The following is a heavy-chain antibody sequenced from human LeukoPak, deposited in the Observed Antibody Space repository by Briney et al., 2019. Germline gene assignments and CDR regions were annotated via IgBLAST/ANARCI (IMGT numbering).Heavy chain of an antibody. CDR2: ISGSGHDI. J-gene: IGHJ4*01. Sequence: GGSLRLSCVVSGLSYSDSYMTWIRQTPGMGLESLAYISGSGHDIYYADSVKGRFTISRDNAKNSLYLQMNSLRPEDTALYYCSTGPRSLIYWGHGTLVTVSS. CDR3: STGPRSLIY. CDR1: GLSYSDSY. V-gene: IGHV3-11*01.